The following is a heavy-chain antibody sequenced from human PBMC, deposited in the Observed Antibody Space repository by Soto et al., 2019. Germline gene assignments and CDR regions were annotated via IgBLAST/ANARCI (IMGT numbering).Heavy chain of an antibody. CDR1: GFTFSSYG. Sequence: GGSLRLSCAASGFTFSSYGMHWVRQAPGKGLEWVAVIWYDGSNKYYADSVKGRFTISRDNSKNTLYLQMNSLRAEDTAVYYCASNSHCSGGSCYSPYYYYMDVWGKGTTVTVSS. CDR2: IWYDGSNK. D-gene: IGHD2-15*01. CDR3: ASNSHCSGGSCYSPYYYYMDV. V-gene: IGHV3-33*01. J-gene: IGHJ6*03.